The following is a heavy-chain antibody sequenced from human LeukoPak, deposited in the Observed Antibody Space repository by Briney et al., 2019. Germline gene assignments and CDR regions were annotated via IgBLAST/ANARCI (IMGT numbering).Heavy chain of an antibody. CDR1: GFTFTSYW. Sequence: GGSLRLSCAASGFTFTSYWMHWVRQAPGKGLVWLSRINSDGTITSYADSFEGRFTISRDNAKNTVYLQMNSLRAEDTAVYYCARPGVGFDYWGQGALVTVSS. J-gene: IGHJ4*02. V-gene: IGHV3-74*01. CDR3: ARPGVGFDY. CDR2: INSDGTIT.